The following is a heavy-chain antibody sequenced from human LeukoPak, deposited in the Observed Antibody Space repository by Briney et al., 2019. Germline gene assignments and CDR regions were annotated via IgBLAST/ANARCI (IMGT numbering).Heavy chain of an antibody. J-gene: IGHJ4*02. CDR2: INHSGST. CDR3: GTASSGYYFPDY. CDR1: GGSFSGYY. V-gene: IGHV4-34*01. D-gene: IGHD3-22*01. Sequence: SETLPLTCAVYGGSFSGYYWSWIRQPPGKGLEWIGEINHSGSTNYNPSLKSRVTISVDTSKNQFSLKLSSVTAADTAVYYCGTASSGYYFPDYWGQGTLVAVSS.